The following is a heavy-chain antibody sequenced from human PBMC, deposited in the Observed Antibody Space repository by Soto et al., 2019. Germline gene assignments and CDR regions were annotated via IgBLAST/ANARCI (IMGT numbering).Heavy chain of an antibody. CDR3: EREYTAWPLAYGLDV. D-gene: IGHD2-2*02. J-gene: IGHJ6*02. Sequence: PGGSLRLSCVGSGFTFSTYSINWVRQAPGKGLEWVSSISSRSDIYYADSVKGRFTISRDNAKNSVSLQMNRLRAEDTAVYYCEREYTAWPLAYGLDVWGQGTTVTVSS. CDR2: ISSRSDI. V-gene: IGHV3-21*01. CDR1: GFTFSTYS.